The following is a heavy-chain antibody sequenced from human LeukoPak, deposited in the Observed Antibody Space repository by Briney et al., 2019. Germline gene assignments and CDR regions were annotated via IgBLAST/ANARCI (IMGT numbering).Heavy chain of an antibody. CDR3: ARDFDCSSTSCYDQWDY. V-gene: IGHV1-46*01. CDR1: GYTFTSYY. Sequence: GASVKVSFKASGYTFTSYYMHWVRQAPAQGLEWMGIINPSGGSTSYAEKFQGRVTMTRDTSTSTVYMELSSLGSEDTAVYYCARDFDCSSTSCYDQWDYWGQGTLVTVSS. CDR2: INPSGGST. D-gene: IGHD2-2*01. J-gene: IGHJ4*02.